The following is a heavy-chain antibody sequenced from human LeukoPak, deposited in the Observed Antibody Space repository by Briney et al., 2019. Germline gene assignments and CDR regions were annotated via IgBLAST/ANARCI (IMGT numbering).Heavy chain of an antibody. J-gene: IGHJ3*01. D-gene: IGHD3-22*01. CDR3: ARDLSYYDSSGYYGGF. CDR2: IIPIFGTA. CDR1: GGTFSSYA. V-gene: IGHV1-69*05. Sequence: SVKVSCKASGGTFSSYAISWVRQAPGQGLEWMGRIIPIFGTANYAQKFQGRVTITTDESTSTAYMELSSLRSEDTAVYYCARDLSYYDSSGYYGGFWGQGTMVTVSS.